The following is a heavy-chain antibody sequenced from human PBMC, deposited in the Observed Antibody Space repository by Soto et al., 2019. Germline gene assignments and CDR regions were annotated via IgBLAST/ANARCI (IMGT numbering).Heavy chain of an antibody. D-gene: IGHD4-17*01. CDR3: AKDHDEPKYGDYVGWDAFDI. J-gene: IGHJ3*02. V-gene: IGHV3-30*18. Sequence: GGSLRLSCAASGFTFSSYGMHWVRQAPGKGLEWVAVISYDGSNKYYADSVKGRFTISRDNSKNTLYLQMNSLRAEDTAVYYCAKDHDEPKYGDYVGWDAFDIWGQGTMVTVSS. CDR2: ISYDGSNK. CDR1: GFTFSSYG.